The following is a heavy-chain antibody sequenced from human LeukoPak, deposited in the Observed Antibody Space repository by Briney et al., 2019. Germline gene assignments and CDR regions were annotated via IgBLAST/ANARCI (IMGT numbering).Heavy chain of an antibody. CDR2: ISYDGSNK. J-gene: IGHJ4*02. Sequence: GGSLRLSCAASGFTFSSYGMHWVRQAPGKGLEWVAVISYDGSNKYYADSVKGRFTISRDNSKNTLYLQMNSLRAEDTAVYYCAKGRWLQLFYFDSWGQGTLVTVPS. CDR3: AKGRWLQLFYFDS. V-gene: IGHV3-30*18. CDR1: GFTFSSYG. D-gene: IGHD5-24*01.